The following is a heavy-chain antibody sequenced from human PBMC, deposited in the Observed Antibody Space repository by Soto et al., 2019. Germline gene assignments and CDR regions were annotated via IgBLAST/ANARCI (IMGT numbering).Heavy chain of an antibody. CDR1: GDSISSTTYY. V-gene: IGHV4-39*01. D-gene: IGHD2-2*01. CDR2: IYYTGST. J-gene: IGHJ4*02. CDR3: ARHDVVPAALPTYFDY. Sequence: PSETLSLTCTVSGDSISSTTYYWAWIRQPPGKGLEWIGTIYYTGSTYYNPSLKSRVTISVDTSKNQFSLKLSSVTAADTAVYYCARHDVVPAALPTYFDYWGQGTLVTVSS.